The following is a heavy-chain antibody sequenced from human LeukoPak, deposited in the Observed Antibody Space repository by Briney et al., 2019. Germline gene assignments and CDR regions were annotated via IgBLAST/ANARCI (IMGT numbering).Heavy chain of an antibody. V-gene: IGHV4-38-2*02. D-gene: IGHD1-1*01. CDR1: GYSISSGYY. Sequence: PSETLSLTCTVSGYSISSGYYWGWIRQPPGKGLEWIGSIYHSGSTYYSSSFKSRVTISVDTSKNQFSLKLSSVTAADTAVYYCARTTKRYYFDYWGQGTLVTVSS. J-gene: IGHJ4*02. CDR2: IYHSGST. CDR3: ARTTKRYYFDY.